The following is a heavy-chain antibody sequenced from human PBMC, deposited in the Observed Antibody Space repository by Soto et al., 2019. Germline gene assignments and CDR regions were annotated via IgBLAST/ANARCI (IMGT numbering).Heavy chain of an antibody. D-gene: IGHD3-3*01. CDR1: GGSISSGGYY. CDR2: IYYSGST. Sequence: PSETLSLTCTVSGGSISSGGYYWSWIRQHPGKGLEWIGYIYYSGSTYYNPSLKSRVTISVDTSKNQFSLKLSSVTAADTAVYYCASSTIFGVVDNFDYWGKGTLVTVSS. CDR3: ASSTIFGVVDNFDY. V-gene: IGHV4-31*03. J-gene: IGHJ4*02.